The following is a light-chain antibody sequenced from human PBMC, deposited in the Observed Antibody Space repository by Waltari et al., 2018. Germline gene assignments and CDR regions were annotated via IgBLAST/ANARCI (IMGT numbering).Light chain of an antibody. CDR1: QTILYSSNNKNC. CDR3: QQYFSPLPYT. V-gene: IGKV4-1*01. CDR2: CAS. J-gene: IGKJ2*01. Sequence: DVVMTQSPDSLAVSLGERATINCKSSQTILYSSNNKNCLAWYQQKPGQPPKLLIYCASTRESGVPDRFSGCGSGTDFTLTISSLHPEDVAVYYCQQYFSPLPYTFGQGTKLEI.